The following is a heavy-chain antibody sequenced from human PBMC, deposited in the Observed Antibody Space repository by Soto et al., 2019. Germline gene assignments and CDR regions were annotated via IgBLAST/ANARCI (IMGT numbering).Heavy chain of an antibody. Sequence: EVQLVESGGGLVQPGESLRLYCAASGFTFSDHYMDWVRQAPGKGLEWVGRTRNKANSYTTEYAASVKGRFTISRDDSKSSLYLQMNSMTTEDTAVYYCARAGSSSGWRTFDSWGQGTLVTVSS. D-gene: IGHD6-19*01. CDR1: GFTFSDHY. CDR2: TRNKANSYTT. J-gene: IGHJ4*02. V-gene: IGHV3-72*01. CDR3: ARAGSSSGWRTFDS.